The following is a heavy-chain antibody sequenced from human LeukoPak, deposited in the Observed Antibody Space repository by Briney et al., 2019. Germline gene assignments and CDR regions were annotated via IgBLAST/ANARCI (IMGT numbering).Heavy chain of an antibody. V-gene: IGHV4-59*01. CDR2: IYYSGST. J-gene: IGHJ4*02. CDR1: GGPISSYY. Sequence: SETLSLTCTVSGGPISSYYWSWIRQPPGKGLEWIGYIYYSGSTNYNPSLKSRVTISVDTSKNQFSLKLSSVTAADTAVYCCASLTTPIAAAQYYFDYWGQGTLVTVSS. CDR3: ASLTTPIAAAQYYFDY. D-gene: IGHD6-13*01.